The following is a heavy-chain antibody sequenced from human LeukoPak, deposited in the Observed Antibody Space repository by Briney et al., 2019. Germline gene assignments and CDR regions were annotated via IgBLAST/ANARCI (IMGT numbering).Heavy chain of an antibody. Sequence: GGSLRLSCAASGFTFSTYWMSWVRQAPGKGLEWVANIKQDGSEKYYVDSVKGRFTISRDNANNSLYLQMNSLRAEDTAVYYCARSVGDYYYYFYMDVWGKGTTVTVSS. V-gene: IGHV3-7*01. CDR1: GFTFSTYW. CDR3: ARSVGDYYYYFYMDV. D-gene: IGHD3-10*01. J-gene: IGHJ6*03. CDR2: IKQDGSEK.